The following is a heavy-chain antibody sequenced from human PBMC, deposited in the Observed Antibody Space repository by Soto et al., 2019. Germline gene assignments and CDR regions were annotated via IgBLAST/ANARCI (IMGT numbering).Heavy chain of an antibody. Sequence: SETLSLTCTVSGGSISSSSYYWGWIRQPPGKGLEWIGYIYYSGSSYYNPSLKSRVTTSVDRSKNQFSLKLSSVTAADTAVFYCARVNYYYGMDVWGQGTTVTVSS. J-gene: IGHJ6*02. CDR3: ARVNYYYGMDV. CDR2: IYYSGSS. CDR1: GGSISSSSYY. V-gene: IGHV4-30-4*08.